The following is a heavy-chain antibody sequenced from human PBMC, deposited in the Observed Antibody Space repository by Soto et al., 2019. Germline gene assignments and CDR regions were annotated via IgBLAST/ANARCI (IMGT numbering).Heavy chain of an antibody. CDR2: IIPILGIA. Sequence: QVQLVQSGAEVKKPGSSVKVSCKASGGTFSSYTISWVRQAPGQGLEWMGRIIPILGIANYAQKFQGRVTITADKSTSTAYMELSSLRSEDTAVYYCARDGGSYYDWIDPWGQGTLVTVSS. D-gene: IGHD1-26*01. J-gene: IGHJ5*02. V-gene: IGHV1-69*08. CDR1: GGTFSSYT. CDR3: ARDGGSYYDWIDP.